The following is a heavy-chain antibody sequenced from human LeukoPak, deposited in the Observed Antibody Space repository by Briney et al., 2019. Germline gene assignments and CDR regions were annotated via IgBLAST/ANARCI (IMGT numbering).Heavy chain of an antibody. CDR1: GYTFTDYY. Sequence: ASVKVSCKASGYTFTDYYIHWVRQAPGQGLEWVGWINPNSGGTNYAQKFQGRVTMTRGTSISTAYMELSRLRPDDTAVYYCSRPRDEGGLYWNFDLWGRGTLVTVSS. CDR3: SRPRDEGGLYWNFDL. D-gene: IGHD2-15*01. V-gene: IGHV1-2*02. CDR2: INPNSGGT. J-gene: IGHJ2*01.